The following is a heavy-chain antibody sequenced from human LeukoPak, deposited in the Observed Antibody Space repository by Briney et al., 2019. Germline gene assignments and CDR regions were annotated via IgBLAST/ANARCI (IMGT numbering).Heavy chain of an antibody. CDR2: MYYSGST. CDR1: GGSISSYY. V-gene: IGHV4-59*01. CDR3: ARDGCPTTKSGCVGNWFDP. Sequence: PSETLSLTCTVSGGSISSYYWGWIRQPPGKGLEWIGYMYYSGSTNYNPSLKSRLTISVDTSKNQFSLRLSSVTAADTAVYYCARDGCPTTKSGCVGNWFDPWGQGTLVTVSS. J-gene: IGHJ5*02. D-gene: IGHD1-26*01.